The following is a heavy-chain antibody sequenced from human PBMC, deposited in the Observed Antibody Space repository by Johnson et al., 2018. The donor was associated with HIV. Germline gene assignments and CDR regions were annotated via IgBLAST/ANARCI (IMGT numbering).Heavy chain of an antibody. D-gene: IGHD2/OR15-2a*01. J-gene: IGHJ3*02. CDR3: ARDNNLSSAFDI. Sequence: VQLVESGGGLVQPGGSLRLSCAASGFTFITYAMRWVRQSPGKGLEWVSSVRGSGASTYYADSVKGRFTISRDNAKNSRYLQMNSLRAEDTALYYCARDNNLSSAFDIWGQGTMVTVSS. CDR2: VRGSGAST. V-gene: IGHV3-23*04. CDR1: GFTFITYA.